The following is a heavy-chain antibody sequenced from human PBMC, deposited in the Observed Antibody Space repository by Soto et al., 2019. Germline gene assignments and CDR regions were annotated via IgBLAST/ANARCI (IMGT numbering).Heavy chain of an antibody. D-gene: IGHD1-1*01. J-gene: IGHJ4*02. Sequence: QVRLVASGGGLVKPGGSLRLSCVASGFTFSDYSMTWIRQAPGKGLEWISHISRSGSVIYYADSVKGRFTISRDNDRKVLYLQMNSLRAEDTGVYYCAREKINWNYFDFWGQGDLVAVSS. CDR2: ISRSGSVI. CDR1: GFTFSDYS. CDR3: AREKINWNYFDF. V-gene: IGHV3-11*01.